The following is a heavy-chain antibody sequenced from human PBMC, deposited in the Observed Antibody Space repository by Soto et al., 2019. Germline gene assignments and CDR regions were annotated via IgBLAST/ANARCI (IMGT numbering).Heavy chain of an antibody. CDR2: IIPMLTVT. J-gene: IGHJ3*01. V-gene: IGHV1-69*02. CDR1: GGPFIPFR. Sequence: QVHLEQSGAEVKKPGSSVKVSCKAAGGPFIPFRLIWLEQAPGKGLGWRGRIIPMLTVTTSAQKFQGRVTLTADKSTRTAFMELTSLTSDDTAVYYCSIGSWSAETFDVWGQGTMVTVSS. CDR3: SIGSWSAETFDV. D-gene: IGHD2-2*01.